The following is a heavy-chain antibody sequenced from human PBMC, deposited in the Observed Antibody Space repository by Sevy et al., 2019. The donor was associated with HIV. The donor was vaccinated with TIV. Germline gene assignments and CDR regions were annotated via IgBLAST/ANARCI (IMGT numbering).Heavy chain of an antibody. CDR1: GFTFSSYA. V-gene: IGHV3-30*04. Sequence: GGSLRLSCAASGFTFSSYAMHWVRHAPGKGLEWVAVISYDGSNKYYADSVKGRFTISRDNSKNTLYLQMNSLRAEDTAVYYCARPYRTDPFYYSGSGGYYYPSYFDYWGQGTLVTVSS. J-gene: IGHJ4*02. CDR3: ARPYRTDPFYYSGSGGYYYPSYFDY. D-gene: IGHD3-22*01. CDR2: ISYDGSNK.